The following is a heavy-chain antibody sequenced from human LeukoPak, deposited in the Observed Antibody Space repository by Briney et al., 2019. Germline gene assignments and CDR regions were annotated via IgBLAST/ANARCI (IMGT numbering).Heavy chain of an antibody. Sequence: SETLSLTCAVYGGSFSGYYWSWIRQPPGKGLEWIGEINHSGSTNYNPSLKSRVTMSVDTSKNQFSLKLSSVTAADTAVYYCARDEYRYYYYYGMDVWGQGTTVTVSS. V-gene: IGHV4-34*01. CDR1: GGSFSGYY. CDR3: ARDEYRYYYYYGMDV. D-gene: IGHD2/OR15-2a*01. J-gene: IGHJ6*02. CDR2: INHSGST.